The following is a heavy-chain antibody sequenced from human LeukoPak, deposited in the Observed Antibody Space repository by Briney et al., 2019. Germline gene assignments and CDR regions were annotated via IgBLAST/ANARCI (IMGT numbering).Heavy chain of an antibody. J-gene: IGHJ6*02. CDR3: ARLGMRGYSGYDTYTYYYGLDV. CDR1: GASISSYY. V-gene: IGHV4-59*08. Sequence: PSETLSLTCTVSGASISSYYWSWIRQPPGKGLEWIGYIYYRGSTNYNPSLKSRVAISVDTSKNQFSLKLNSVTAADTAVYYCARLGMRGYSGYDTYTYYYGLDVWGQGTTATVSS. D-gene: IGHD5-12*01. CDR2: IYYRGST.